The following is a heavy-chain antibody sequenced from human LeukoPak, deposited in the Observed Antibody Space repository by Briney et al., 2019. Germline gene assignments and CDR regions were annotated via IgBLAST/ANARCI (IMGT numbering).Heavy chain of an antibody. CDR1: GFTFSSYW. CDR2: IKQDGSEK. CDR3: ARAADYYDSSSYYLDAFDI. Sequence: GGSLRLSCAASGFTFSSYWMSWVRQAPGKGLEWVANIKQDGSEKYYVDSVKGRFTISRDNAKNSLYLQMNSLRAEDTAVYYCARAADYYDSSSYYLDAFDIWGQGTMVTVSS. J-gene: IGHJ3*02. D-gene: IGHD3-22*01. V-gene: IGHV3-7*01.